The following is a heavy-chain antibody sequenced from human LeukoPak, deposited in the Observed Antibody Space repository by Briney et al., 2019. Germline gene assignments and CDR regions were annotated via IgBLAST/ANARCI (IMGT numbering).Heavy chain of an antibody. V-gene: IGHV4-34*01. D-gene: IGHD3-22*01. CDR3: ASRRDSSGYYLHY. Sequence: SETLSLTCAVYGGSFSGYYWSWIRQPPGKGLEWIGEINHSGSTNYNPSLKSRVTISVDTSKNQFSLKLGSVTAADTAVYYCASRRDSSGYYLHYWGQGTLVTVSS. J-gene: IGHJ4*02. CDR2: INHSGST. CDR1: GGSFSGYY.